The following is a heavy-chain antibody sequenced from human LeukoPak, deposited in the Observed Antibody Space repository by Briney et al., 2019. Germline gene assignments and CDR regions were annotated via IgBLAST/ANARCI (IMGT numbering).Heavy chain of an antibody. CDR1: GFSFNSYT. D-gene: IGHD2/OR15-2a*01. CDR2: ISPVRSYT. J-gene: IGHJ6*02. V-gene: IGHV3-21*01. Sequence: GGSLRLSCLASGFSFNSYTMNWVREAPGKGLEWVSTISPVRSYTWYAESVKGRFTISRDNRKNSLYLQMDSLRAEDTAVYYCVRDVSRRIGMDVWGQGTTVTVSS. CDR3: VRDVSRRIGMDV.